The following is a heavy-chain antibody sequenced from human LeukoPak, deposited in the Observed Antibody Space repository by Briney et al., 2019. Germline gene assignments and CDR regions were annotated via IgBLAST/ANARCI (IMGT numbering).Heavy chain of an antibody. Sequence: ASVTVSCKASGYTFTSYAMHWVRQAPGQRLEWMGWINAGNGNTKYSQKFQGRVTITRDTSASTAYMELSSLRSEDTAVYYCARVVTMVRGMDVWGQGTTVTVSS. CDR1: GYTFTSYA. CDR2: INAGNGNT. J-gene: IGHJ6*02. CDR3: ARVVTMVRGMDV. V-gene: IGHV1-3*01. D-gene: IGHD3-10*01.